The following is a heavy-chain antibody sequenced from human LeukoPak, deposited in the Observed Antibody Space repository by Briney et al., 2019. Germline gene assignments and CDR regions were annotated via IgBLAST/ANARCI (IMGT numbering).Heavy chain of an antibody. CDR2: ISGSGGST. CDR1: GFTFSTYA. Sequence: PGGSLRLSCAASGFTFSTYAMSWVRQAPGKGLEWVSAISGSGGSTYYADSVKGRFTISRDNSKNTLYLQMNSLRAEDTAVYYCAKVTSGWYRGGFDYWGQGTLVTVSS. J-gene: IGHJ4*02. D-gene: IGHD6-19*01. V-gene: IGHV3-23*01. CDR3: AKVTSGWYRGGFDY.